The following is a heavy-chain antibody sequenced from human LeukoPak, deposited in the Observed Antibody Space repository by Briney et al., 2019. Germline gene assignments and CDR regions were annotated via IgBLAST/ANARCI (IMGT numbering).Heavy chain of an antibody. V-gene: IGHV3-66*01. D-gene: IGHD2-2*03. Sequence: PGGSLRLSCAVSGFTFSTYTMNWVRQAPGKGLEWVSVIYSGGSTYYADSVKGRFTISRDNSKNTLYLQMNSLRAEDTAVYYCARELDGNWFDPWGQGTLVTVSS. CDR2: IYSGGST. CDR3: ARELDGNWFDP. J-gene: IGHJ5*02. CDR1: GFTFSTYT.